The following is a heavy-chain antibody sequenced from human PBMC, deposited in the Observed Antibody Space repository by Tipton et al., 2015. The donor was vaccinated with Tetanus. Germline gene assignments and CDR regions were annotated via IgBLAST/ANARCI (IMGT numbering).Heavy chain of an antibody. CDR3: ARHNPSGLWFGELDSSFDY. J-gene: IGHJ4*02. D-gene: IGHD3-10*01. CDR2: IYYSGST. CDR1: GGSISSSSYY. V-gene: IGHV4-39*01. Sequence: TLSLTCTVSGGSISSSSYYWGWIRQPPGKGLEWIGTIYYSGSTDYNPSLKSRVTISVDTSKNQFSLKLSSVTAADTAVYYCARHNPSGLWFGELDSSFDYWGQGTLVTVSS.